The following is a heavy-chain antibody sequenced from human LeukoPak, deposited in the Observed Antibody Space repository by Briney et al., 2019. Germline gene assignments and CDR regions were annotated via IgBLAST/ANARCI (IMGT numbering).Heavy chain of an antibody. Sequence: GGSLRLSCAASGFTVSSNYMSWVRQAPGKGLEWVSVIYSGGSTYYADSVKGRFTISRDNSKNTLYLQMNSLRAEDTAVYYCARADTFGGVIAPDYWGQGTLVTVSS. CDR3: ARADTFGGVIAPDY. CDR1: GFTVSSNY. D-gene: IGHD3-16*02. CDR2: IYSGGST. J-gene: IGHJ4*02. V-gene: IGHV3-66*01.